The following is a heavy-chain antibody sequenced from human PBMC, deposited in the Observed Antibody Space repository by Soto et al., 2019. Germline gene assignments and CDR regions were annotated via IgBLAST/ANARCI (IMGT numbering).Heavy chain of an antibody. Sequence: AISGSGGSTYYADSVKGRFTISRDNSKNTLYLQMNSLRAEDTAVYYCAKGVRLRYFDWPPVGYFDNWGQGTLVTVSS. V-gene: IGHV3-23*01. J-gene: IGHJ4*02. D-gene: IGHD3-9*01. CDR2: ISGSGGST. CDR3: AKGVRLRYFDWPPVGYFDN.